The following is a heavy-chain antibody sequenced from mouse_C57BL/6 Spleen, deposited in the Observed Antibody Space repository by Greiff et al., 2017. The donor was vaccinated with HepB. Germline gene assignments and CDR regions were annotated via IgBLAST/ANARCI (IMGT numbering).Heavy chain of an antibody. CDR3: ARRLLSPYYAMDY. J-gene: IGHJ4*01. Sequence: EVQLVESGGGLVQPGGSLKLSCAASGFTFSDYYMYWVRQTPEKRLEWVAYISNGGGSTYYPDTVKGRFTISRDNAKNTLYLQMSRLKSEDTAMYYCARRLLSPYYAMDYWGQGTSVTVSS. V-gene: IGHV5-12*01. CDR2: ISNGGGST. D-gene: IGHD2-10*01. CDR1: GFTFSDYY.